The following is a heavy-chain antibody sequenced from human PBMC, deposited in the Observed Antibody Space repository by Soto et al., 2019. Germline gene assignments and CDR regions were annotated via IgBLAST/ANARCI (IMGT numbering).Heavy chain of an antibody. D-gene: IGHD4-17*01. CDR1: GYTFTSYY. V-gene: IGHV1-46*01. J-gene: IGHJ4*02. CDR3: ASGLRVTRGFDY. CDR2: INPSGGST. Sequence: QVQLVQSGAEVKKPGASVKVSCKASGYTFTSYYMHWVRQAPGQGLEWMGIINPSGGSTSYAQKSRGRVPRTRDTSRSTVNRELSSLSCENPAVYYCASGLRVTRGFDYGGKGPLVPVSS.